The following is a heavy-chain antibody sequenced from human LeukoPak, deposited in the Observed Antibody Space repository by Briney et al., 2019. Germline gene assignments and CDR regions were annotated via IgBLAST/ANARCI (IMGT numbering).Heavy chain of an antibody. CDR1: GAYLSDYY. J-gene: IGHJ4*02. CDR3: VRQGTNSGYYLLDY. D-gene: IGHD3-3*01. CDR2: VAHKGPTVYSPTLNR. V-gene: IGHV4-34*01. Sequence: PSETLSLTCAVYGAYLSDYYWSWIRQSPGKGLQWIGEVAHKGPTVYSPTLNRKYNPSLECRVTMSVDPSKNQFSLKLTSVTVADTATYYCVRQGTNSGYYLLDYWGPGHLVTVSS.